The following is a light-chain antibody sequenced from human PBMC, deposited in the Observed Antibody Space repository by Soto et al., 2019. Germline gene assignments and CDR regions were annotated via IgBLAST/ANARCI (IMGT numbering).Light chain of an antibody. CDR1: SSDIGTYDH. V-gene: IGLV2-14*01. J-gene: IGLJ1*01. CDR2: SVS. Sequence: QSALTQPASVSGSPGQSITISCSGTSSDIGTYDHVAWFQQFPGKTPKLMIYSVSNRPSGVSYRISGSKSGNTASLTISGLQAEDEADYYCISYTVSRSYVFGTGTKVTVL. CDR3: ISYTVSRSYV.